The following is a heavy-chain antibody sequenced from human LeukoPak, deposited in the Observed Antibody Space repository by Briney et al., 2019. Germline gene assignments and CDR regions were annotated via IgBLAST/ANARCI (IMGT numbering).Heavy chain of an antibody. CDR3: ASLYCSSTSCENGWFDP. CDR2: IYYSGST. D-gene: IGHD2-2*01. CDR1: GGSISSSSYY. V-gene: IGHV4-39*07. J-gene: IGHJ5*02. Sequence: SETLSLTCTVSGGSISSSSYYWGWIRQPPGKGLEWIGSIYYSGSTYYNPSLKSRVTISVDTSKNQFSLKLSSVTAADTAVYYCASLYCSSTSCENGWFDPWGQGTLVTVSS.